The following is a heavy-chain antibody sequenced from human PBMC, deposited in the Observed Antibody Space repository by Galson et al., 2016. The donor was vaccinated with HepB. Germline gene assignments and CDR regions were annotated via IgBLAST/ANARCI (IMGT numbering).Heavy chain of an antibody. D-gene: IGHD6-13*01. CDR3: VKGPKEQPDNWLDP. J-gene: IGHJ5*02. V-gene: IGHV3-64D*06. CDR2: ISSKGGST. Sequence: KGLEYVSSISSKGGSTYYADSMKGRLSISRDNSKNTLYLQMSGLRGEDTAVYYCVKGPKEQPDNWLDPWGQGTLVTVSS.